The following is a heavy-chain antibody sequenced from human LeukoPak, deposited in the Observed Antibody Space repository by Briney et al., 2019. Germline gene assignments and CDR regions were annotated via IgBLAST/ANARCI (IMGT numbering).Heavy chain of an antibody. V-gene: IGHV3-48*03. J-gene: IGHJ4*02. CDR3: ARAMYGGYAPGDSRLDY. D-gene: IGHD2-15*01. Sequence: GGSLRLSCAASGFIFSSYEMNWVRQAPGKGLEWVSYISSSGSTKYYADSVKGRFTISRDNAKNSLFLQMNSLRAEDTAMYYCARAMYGGYAPGDSRLDYWGQGTLVTVSS. CDR2: ISSSGSTK. CDR1: GFIFSSYE.